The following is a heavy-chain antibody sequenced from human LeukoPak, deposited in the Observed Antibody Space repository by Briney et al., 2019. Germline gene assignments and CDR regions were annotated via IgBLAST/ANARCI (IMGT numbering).Heavy chain of an antibody. CDR1: GFTVSSNY. D-gene: IGHD2-2*01. CDR3: AKGDCSSTSCYLIDY. CDR2: IYSGGST. V-gene: IGHV3-53*01. Sequence: GGSLRLSCAASGFTVSSNYMSWVRQAPGKGLEWVSVIYSGGSTYYADSVKGRFTISRDNSKNTLYLQMNSLRAEDTAVYYCAKGDCSSTSCYLIDYWGQGTLVTVSS. J-gene: IGHJ4*02.